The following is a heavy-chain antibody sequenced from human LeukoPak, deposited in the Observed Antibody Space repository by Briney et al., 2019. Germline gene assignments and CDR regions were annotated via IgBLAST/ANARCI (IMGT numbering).Heavy chain of an antibody. CDR3: ATGAGCGY. J-gene: IGHJ4*02. Sequence: PGGSLRLSRAASGFTFSSYWMTWVRQAPGKGLEWVANIKQDGSERNYVDSVKGRFTISRDNAKNSLYLQMNTLRDEDTAVYYCATGAGCGYWGQGTLVTVSS. CDR1: GFTFSSYW. V-gene: IGHV3-7*03. CDR2: IKQDGSER. D-gene: IGHD6-19*01.